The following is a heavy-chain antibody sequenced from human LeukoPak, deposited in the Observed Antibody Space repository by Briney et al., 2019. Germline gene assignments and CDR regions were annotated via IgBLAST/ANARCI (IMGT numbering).Heavy chain of an antibody. J-gene: IGHJ6*04. Sequence: GSLRLSCGASGFTFSSHWMSWVRQAPGKGLEWVANIKKDGSEKYYVDSVKGRFTISRDNAKKSLHLQMNSLRAEDTAVYYCAELGITMIGGVWGKGTTVTISS. V-gene: IGHV3-7*01. CDR3: AELGITMIGGV. CDR2: IKKDGSEK. CDR1: GFTFSSHW. D-gene: IGHD3-10*02.